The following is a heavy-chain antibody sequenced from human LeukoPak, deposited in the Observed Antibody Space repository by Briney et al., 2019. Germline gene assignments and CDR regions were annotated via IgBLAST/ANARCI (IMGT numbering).Heavy chain of an antibody. J-gene: IGHJ4*02. V-gene: IGHV3-20*01. CDR1: GFIFDDYG. Sequence: GGSLRLSCAASGFIFDDYGMSWVRQAPGKGLEWVSGINWNGGSTGYADSVKGRFTISRDNAKNSLYLQMNSLRAEDTALYHCARGDYGSGSSDYFDYWGQGTLVTVSS. D-gene: IGHD3-10*01. CDR2: INWNGGST. CDR3: ARGDYGSGSSDYFDY.